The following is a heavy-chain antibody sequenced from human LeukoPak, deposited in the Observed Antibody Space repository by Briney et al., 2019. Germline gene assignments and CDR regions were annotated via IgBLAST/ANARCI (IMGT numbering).Heavy chain of an antibody. CDR2: INPYSGGT. V-gene: IGHV1-2*02. Sequence: ASVKVSCKASGYTFTGYYMHWVRQAPGQGLEWMGWINPYSGGTNYAQKFQGRVTMTRDTSISTAYMELSRLRSDDTAVYYCARVGGSYQYYFDYWGQGTLVTVSS. D-gene: IGHD1-26*01. CDR1: GYTFTGYY. CDR3: ARVGGSYQYYFDY. J-gene: IGHJ4*02.